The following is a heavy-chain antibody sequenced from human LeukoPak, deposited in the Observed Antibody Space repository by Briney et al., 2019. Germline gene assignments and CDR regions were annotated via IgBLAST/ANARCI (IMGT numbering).Heavy chain of an antibody. CDR1: GFTFDSYA. V-gene: IGHV3-30-3*01. D-gene: IGHD6-19*01. CDR3: ARDLIAVAAISDEYFQH. J-gene: IGHJ1*01. CDR2: ITYDGTNK. Sequence: PGGSLRLSCAASGFTFDSYALHWVRQAPGKGLEWLAIITYDGTNKYYADSVKGRFTISRDNAKNSLYLQMNSLRAEDTAVYYCARDLIAVAAISDEYFQHWGQGTLVTVSS.